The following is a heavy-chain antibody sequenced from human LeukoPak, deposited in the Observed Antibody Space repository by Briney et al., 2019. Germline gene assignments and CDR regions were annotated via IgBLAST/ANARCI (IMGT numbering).Heavy chain of an antibody. CDR1: GYTFTGYY. V-gene: IGHV1-46*01. CDR2: INPSGGDT. Sequence: GASVKVSCKASGYTFTGYYIHWVRQAPGQGLEWMGIINPSGGDTTYAQKFQGRVTMTRDTSTTTVYMELSSLRSEDTAVYYCAREDTLSIIAARHLDSWGQGTLVTVSS. J-gene: IGHJ4*02. CDR3: AREDTLSIIAARHLDS. D-gene: IGHD6-6*01.